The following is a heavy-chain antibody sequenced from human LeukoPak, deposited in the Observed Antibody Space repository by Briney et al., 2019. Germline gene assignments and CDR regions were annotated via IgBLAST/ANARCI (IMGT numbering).Heavy chain of an antibody. Sequence: ASVKVSCKASGGTFSSYAMNWVRQAPGQGLEWMGWINTNTGNPTYAQGFTGRFVFSLDTSVSTAYLQISSLKAEDTAVYYCARNKLRFLEWFPGFDPWGQGTLVTVSS. CDR2: INTNTGNP. D-gene: IGHD3-3*01. CDR3: ARNKLRFLEWFPGFDP. J-gene: IGHJ5*02. V-gene: IGHV7-4-1*02. CDR1: GGTFSSYA.